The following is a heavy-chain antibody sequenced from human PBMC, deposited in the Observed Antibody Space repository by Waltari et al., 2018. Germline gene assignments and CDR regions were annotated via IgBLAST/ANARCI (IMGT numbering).Heavy chain of an antibody. Sequence: QVQLVQSGAEVKKPGSSVKVSCKASGGTFSSYAISWVRQAPGQGLAWMGGSNPSLGAANYAQKFQGRVTITADESTSTAYMERSSLRSEDTAVYYCARAERWLQSADAVEIWGQGTMVTVSS. CDR2: SNPSLGAA. J-gene: IGHJ3*02. V-gene: IGHV1-69*01. CDR1: GGTFSSYA. CDR3: ARAERWLQSADAVEI. D-gene: IGHD5-12*01.